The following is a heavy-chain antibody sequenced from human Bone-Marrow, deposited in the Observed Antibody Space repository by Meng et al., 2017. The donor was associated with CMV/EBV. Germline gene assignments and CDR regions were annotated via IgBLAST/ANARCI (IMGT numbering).Heavy chain of an antibody. V-gene: IGHV1-69*05. CDR3: ARGNVGDYGSGVVYY. CDR1: GGTFSSYA. D-gene: IGHD3-10*01. Sequence: SGGTFSSYAISWVRQAPGQGLEWMGGIIPIFGTSNYAQKFRGRVTITTDESTSTAYMELSSLRSDDTAVYYCARGNVGDYGSGVVYYWGQGTLVTVSS. CDR2: IIPIFGTS. J-gene: IGHJ4*02.